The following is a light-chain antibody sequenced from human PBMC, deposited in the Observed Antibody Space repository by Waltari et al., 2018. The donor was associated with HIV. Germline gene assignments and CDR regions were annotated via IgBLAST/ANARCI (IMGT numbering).Light chain of an antibody. V-gene: IGLV1-47*01. CDR1: SSNIGSTY. CDR2: RNN. Sequence: QSVLTQPPSASETPGQRVTISCSGSSSNIGSTYVYWYQHLPGTPPKLLIYRNNQRPSGVPDRFSGSKSGTSASLAISGLRSEDEADYYCAAWGDSLTSFVFGTGTKVTVL. J-gene: IGLJ1*01. CDR3: AAWGDSLTSFV.